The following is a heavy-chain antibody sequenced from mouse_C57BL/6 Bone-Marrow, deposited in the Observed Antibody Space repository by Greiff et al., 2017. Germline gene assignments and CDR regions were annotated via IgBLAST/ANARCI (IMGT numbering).Heavy chain of an antibody. CDR1: GFNIKDAY. Sequence: EVQLQQSGAELVRPGASVKLSCTASGFNIKDAYMHWVKQRPEQGLEWIGWIDPENGDTEYASKFQGKATITADTSSNTAYLQLSSLTSEDTAVYYCTRCLGFAYWGQGTLVTVSA. CDR3: TRCLGFAY. V-gene: IGHV14-4*01. CDR2: IDPENGDT. J-gene: IGHJ3*01.